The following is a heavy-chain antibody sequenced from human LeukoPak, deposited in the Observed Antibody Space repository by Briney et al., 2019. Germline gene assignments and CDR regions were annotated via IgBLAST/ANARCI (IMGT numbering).Heavy chain of an antibody. J-gene: IGHJ3*02. CDR2: ISSSSNNI. D-gene: IGHD3-22*01. Sequence: GGSLRLSCAASGFTFTRYSMNWVRQAPGKGLEWVSSISSSSNNIYYADSVKGRFTISRDNAKNSLYLQMNSLRAEDTAVYYCARDDSSGYYDAFDIWGQGTMVTVSS. CDR3: ARDDSSGYYDAFDI. V-gene: IGHV3-21*01. CDR1: GFTFTRYS.